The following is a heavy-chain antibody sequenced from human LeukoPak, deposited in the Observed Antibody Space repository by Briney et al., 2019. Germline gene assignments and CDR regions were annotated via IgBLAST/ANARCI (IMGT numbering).Heavy chain of an antibody. J-gene: IGHJ6*03. CDR3: AKEVVVVVAATPQKYYYYYYMDV. Sequence: PGGSLRLSCAASGFTFSSYGMHWVRQAPGKGLEWVAVISYDGSNKYYADSVKGRFTISRDNSKNTLYLQMNSLRAEDTAVYYCAKEVVVVVAATPQKYYYYYYMDVWGKGTTVTVSS. V-gene: IGHV3-30*18. CDR1: GFTFSSYG. CDR2: ISYDGSNK. D-gene: IGHD2-15*01.